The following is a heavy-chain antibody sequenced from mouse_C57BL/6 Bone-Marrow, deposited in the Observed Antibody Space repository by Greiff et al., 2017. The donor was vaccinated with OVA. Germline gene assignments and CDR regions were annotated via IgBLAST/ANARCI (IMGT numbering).Heavy chain of an antibody. V-gene: IGHV3-1*01. CDR3: ARAPLRLYAMDY. CDR1: GYSITSGYD. D-gene: IGHD2-12*01. Sequence: EVKLVESGPGMVKPSQSLSLTCTVTGYSITSGYDWHWIRHFPGNKLEWMGYISYSGSTNYNPSLKSRISITHDTSKNHFFLKLNSVTTEDTATYYCARAPLRLYAMDYWGQGTSVTVSS. J-gene: IGHJ4*01. CDR2: ISYSGST.